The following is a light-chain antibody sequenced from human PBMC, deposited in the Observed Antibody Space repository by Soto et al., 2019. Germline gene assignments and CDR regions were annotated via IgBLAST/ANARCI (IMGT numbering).Light chain of an antibody. Sequence: EIVITQSPVTLSVSPGERATLSCRASQSVSNKLAWYQQKPGQAPRLLMYGASTRDTGAPARFSASGAGTEFILTISSLQSEDFASYYCQQYDSWPFTFGGGTKVDIK. CDR3: QQYDSWPFT. CDR1: QSVSNK. V-gene: IGKV3-15*01. J-gene: IGKJ4*01. CDR2: GAS.